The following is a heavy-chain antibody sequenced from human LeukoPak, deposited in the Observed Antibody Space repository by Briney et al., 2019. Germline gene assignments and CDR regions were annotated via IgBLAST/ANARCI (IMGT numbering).Heavy chain of an antibody. D-gene: IGHD3-3*01. J-gene: IGHJ4*02. V-gene: IGHV4-38-2*02. CDR2: IYHSGST. CDR3: ASGPHDFWSGYWGRPFDY. Sequence: SETLSLTCTVSGHSISSGYYWGWIRQPPGKGLEWIGSIYHSGSTYYNPSLKSRVTISVDTSKNQFSLKLSSVTAADTAVYYCASGPHDFWSGYWGRPFDYWGQGTLVTVSS. CDR1: GHSISSGYY.